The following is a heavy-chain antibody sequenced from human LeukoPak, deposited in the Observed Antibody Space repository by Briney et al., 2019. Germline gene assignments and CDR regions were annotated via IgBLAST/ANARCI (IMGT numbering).Heavy chain of an antibody. CDR3: ATILPHMAVAGRISYYGMDV. CDR1: GGSISSRSYY. V-gene: IGHV4-39*01. J-gene: IGHJ6*02. Sequence: SETLSLTCTVSGGSISSRSYYWGWIRQPPGKGLEWIGSIYYSGNTYYNPSLKSRVTISVDTSKNQFSLKLSSVTAADTAVYYCATILPHMAVAGRISYYGMDVWGQGTTVTVSS. D-gene: IGHD6-19*01. CDR2: IYYSGNT.